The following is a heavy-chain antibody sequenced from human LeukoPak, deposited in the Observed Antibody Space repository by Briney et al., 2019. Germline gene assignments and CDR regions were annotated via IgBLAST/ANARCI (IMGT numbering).Heavy chain of an antibody. CDR3: ATYEGAVAGYFDY. D-gene: IGHD6-19*01. CDR1: GGSFSGYY. CDR2: ISYSGST. V-gene: IGHV4-59*08. Sequence: PSETLSLTCAVYGGSFSGYYWSWIRQPPGKGLEWIGRISYSGSTHYNPSLKSRLSISVDASKNQFSLKMNSVTAADTAVYYCATYEGAVAGYFDYWGQGTLVTVSS. J-gene: IGHJ4*02.